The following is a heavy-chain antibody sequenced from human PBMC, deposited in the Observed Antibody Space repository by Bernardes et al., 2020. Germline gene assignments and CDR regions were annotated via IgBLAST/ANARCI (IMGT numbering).Heavy chain of an antibody. V-gene: IGHV5-10-1*01. D-gene: IGHD1-1*01. CDR3: ARQKQYDSASYYFDS. Sequence: GACLKTSCKDSGHPLTPYWIDWVRPTPENGVEWMGTIDHADSDIYYSPSFEGHVTISADRSISAVYLQWSILRASDTAIYFCARQKQYDSASYYFDSWGQGTLLTVSS. CDR2: IDHADSDI. CDR1: GHPLTPYW. J-gene: IGHJ4*02.